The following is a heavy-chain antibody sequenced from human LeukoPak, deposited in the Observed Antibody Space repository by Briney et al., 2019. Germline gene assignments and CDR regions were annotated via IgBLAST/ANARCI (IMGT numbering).Heavy chain of an antibody. Sequence: GRSLRLSCAASGFPFSSYGMHWVRQAPGKGLEWVAVISYDGSNKYYPDSVKGRFTISRDNSKNTLYLQMSSLRAEDTAVYYCAKDRGYCSGGSCYWGFYFDYWGQGPLVTVSS. CDR1: GFPFSSYG. V-gene: IGHV3-30*18. CDR3: AKDRGYCSGGSCYWGFYFDY. J-gene: IGHJ4*02. CDR2: ISYDGSNK. D-gene: IGHD2-15*01.